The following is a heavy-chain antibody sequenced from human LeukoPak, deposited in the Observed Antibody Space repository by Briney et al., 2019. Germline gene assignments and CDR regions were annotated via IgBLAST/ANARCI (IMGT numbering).Heavy chain of an antibody. J-gene: IGHJ4*02. D-gene: IGHD3-22*01. CDR1: GFTFSDHY. V-gene: IGHV3-72*01. CDR3: ARGLYDSSAYYFDC. CDR2: SGNKANTYTT. Sequence: PGGSLRLSCAASGFTFSDHYMDWVRQAPGKGLEWVGRSGNKANTYTTEYAASVKGRFIISRDDSKNSLYLQMNSLKTEDTAMYYCARGLYDSSAYYFDCWGQGTLVTVSS.